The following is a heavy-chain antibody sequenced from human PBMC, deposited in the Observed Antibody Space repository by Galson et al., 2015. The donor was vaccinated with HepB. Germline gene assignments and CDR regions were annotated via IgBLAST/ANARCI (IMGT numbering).Heavy chain of an antibody. CDR1: GFTFSSYS. CDR3: ARVITMIVVVMAGMDV. CDR2: ISSSSSYI. V-gene: IGHV3-21*01. Sequence: SLRLSCAASGFTFSSYSMNWVRQAPGKGLEWVSSISSSSSYIYYADSVKGRFTISRDNAKNSLYLQMNSLRAEDTAVYYCARVITMIVVVMAGMDVWGQGTTVTVSS. J-gene: IGHJ6*02. D-gene: IGHD3-22*01.